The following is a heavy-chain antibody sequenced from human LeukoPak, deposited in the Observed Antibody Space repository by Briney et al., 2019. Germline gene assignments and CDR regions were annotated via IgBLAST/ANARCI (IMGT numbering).Heavy chain of an antibody. Sequence: TGGSLRLSCAASGFTFSSYAMSWVRQAPGKGLEWVSAISGSGGSTYYADSVKGRFTISRDNSKNTLYLQMNSLRAEDTAVYYCAKDHDYSNSIDYWGQGTLVTVSS. CDR2: ISGSGGST. J-gene: IGHJ4*02. CDR1: GFTFSSYA. CDR3: AKDHDYSNSIDY. V-gene: IGHV3-23*01. D-gene: IGHD4-11*01.